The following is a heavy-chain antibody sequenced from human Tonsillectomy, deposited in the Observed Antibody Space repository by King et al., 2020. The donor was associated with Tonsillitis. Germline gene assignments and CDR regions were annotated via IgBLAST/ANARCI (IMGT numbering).Heavy chain of an antibody. D-gene: IGHD6-13*01. V-gene: IGHV3-7*03. CDR1: GFTLSSYW. CDR2: RKQDGSER. CDR3: ARGDRGAAGHLYDYYGMDV. J-gene: IGHJ6*02. Sequence: VQLVESGGGLVQPGGSLRLSCAASGFTLSSYWMSWVRQAPGKGLEWVANRKQDGSERYYVDSVKGRFTISRDNARHSLYLEMDSLRADDTAVYYCARGDRGAAGHLYDYYGMDVWGQGTTVTVSS.